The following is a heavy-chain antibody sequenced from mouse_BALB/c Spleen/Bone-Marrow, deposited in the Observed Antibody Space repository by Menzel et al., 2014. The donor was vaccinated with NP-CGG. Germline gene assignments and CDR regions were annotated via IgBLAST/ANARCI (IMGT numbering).Heavy chain of an antibody. V-gene: IGHV1-54*01. J-gene: IGHJ4*01. CDR3: ARWDYAMDY. CDR2: INPGSGGT. Sequence: QVNVKQSGAELVRPGTSLKVSCKASGYALTNYLIEWVTQRPGQGIEWIGVINPGSGGTNYNEKFKGKATLTADKSSSTAYMQLSSLTSDDSAVHFCARWDYAMDYWGQGTSVTVSS. CDR1: GYALTNYL.